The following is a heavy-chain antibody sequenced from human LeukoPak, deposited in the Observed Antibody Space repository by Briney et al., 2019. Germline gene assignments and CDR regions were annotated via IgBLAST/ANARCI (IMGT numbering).Heavy chain of an antibody. Sequence: GRSLRLSCAASGFTFDDYAMHWVRQAPGKGLEWVSGISWNSGSIGYADSVKGRFTISRDNAKNSLYLQMNSLRAEDTALYYCAKDIRGYGPNCFDYWGQGTLVTVSS. CDR3: AKDIRGYGPNCFDY. J-gene: IGHJ4*02. CDR2: ISWNSGSI. V-gene: IGHV3-9*01. D-gene: IGHD5-18*01. CDR1: GFTFDDYA.